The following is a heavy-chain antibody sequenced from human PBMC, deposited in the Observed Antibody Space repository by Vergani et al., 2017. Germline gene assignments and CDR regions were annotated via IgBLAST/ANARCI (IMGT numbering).Heavy chain of an antibody. CDR2: ISYDGSNK. CDR3: AKGRYSYGPNWFDP. V-gene: IGHV3-30*18. CDR1: GFTFSSYG. J-gene: IGHJ5*02. Sequence: QVQLVESGGGVVQPGRSLRLSCAASGFTFSSYGMHWVRQAPGKGLEWVAVISYDGSNKYYADSVKGRFTISRDNSTNTLYLQMNSLRAEDTAVYYCAKGRYSYGPNWFDPWGQGTLVTVSS. D-gene: IGHD5-18*01.